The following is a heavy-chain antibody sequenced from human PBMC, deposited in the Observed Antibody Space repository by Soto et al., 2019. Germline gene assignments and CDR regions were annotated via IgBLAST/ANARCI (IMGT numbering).Heavy chain of an antibody. CDR1: GGSISSGDYY. CDR3: ARVIPFYSSYDY. J-gene: IGHJ4*02. V-gene: IGHV4-30-4*01. D-gene: IGHD3-22*01. Sequence: PSETLSLTCTVSGGSISSGDYYWSWIRQPPGKGLEWIGYIYYSGSTYYNPSLKSRVTISVDTSKNQFSLKLSSVTAADTAVYYCARVIPFYSSYDYWGQGTLVTVSS. CDR2: IYYSGST.